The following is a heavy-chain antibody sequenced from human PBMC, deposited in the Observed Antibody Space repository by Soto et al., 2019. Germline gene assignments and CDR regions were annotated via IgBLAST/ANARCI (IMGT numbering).Heavy chain of an antibody. CDR3: ARHASNSGSYSEYFQY. Sequence: QVQLQESGPGLVKPSETVFLTCTVSGYSISSSSLYWGWIRQPPGKGLEWIGSSYNSGKTYYSPSLESRVTISVDTSKNQFSLKLSSVTAADTAVYYCARHASNSGSYSEYFQYWGQGTLVAVSS. D-gene: IGHD1-26*01. CDR1: GYSISSSSLY. J-gene: IGHJ1*01. CDR2: SYNSGKT. V-gene: IGHV4-39*01.